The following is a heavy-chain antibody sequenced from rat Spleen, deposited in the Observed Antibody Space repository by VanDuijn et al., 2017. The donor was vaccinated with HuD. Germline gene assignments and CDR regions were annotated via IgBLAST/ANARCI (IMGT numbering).Heavy chain of an antibody. V-gene: IGHV5-29*01. CDR1: GFIFSDYY. CDR2: INYDGTST. J-gene: IGHJ2*01. D-gene: IGHD1-10*01. CDR3: SSNNFDY. Sequence: EVQLVESDGGLVQPGRSLKLSCEVSGFIFSDYYMAWVRQAPTKGLEWVATINYDGTSTFYRDSVKGRFTISRDNAKGTLYLQMNSLRSEDTATYYCSSNNFDYWGQGVMVTVSS.